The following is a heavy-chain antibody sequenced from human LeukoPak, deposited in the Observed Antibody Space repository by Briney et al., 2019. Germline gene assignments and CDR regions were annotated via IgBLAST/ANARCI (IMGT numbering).Heavy chain of an antibody. CDR3: ARDNSSSWYQSLNRFDY. J-gene: IGHJ4*02. CDR2: ISSSSSYI. CDR1: GFTFSSYS. V-gene: IGHV3-21*01. D-gene: IGHD6-13*01. Sequence: GGSLRLSCAASGFTFSSYSMNWVRQAPGKGLEWVSSISSSSSYIYYADSVKGRFTISRDNAKNSLYLQMNSLRAEDTAVYYCARDNSSSWYQSLNRFDYSGQGTLVTVSS.